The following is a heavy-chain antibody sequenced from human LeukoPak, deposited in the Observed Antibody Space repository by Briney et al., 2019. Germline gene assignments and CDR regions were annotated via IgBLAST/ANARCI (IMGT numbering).Heavy chain of an antibody. J-gene: IGHJ4*02. CDR2: ISGSGGST. CDR3: AKRGRIVGASSFDY. Sequence: GGSLRLSCAASGLTFSSYAMSWVRQAPGKGLEWVSAISGSGGSTYYADSVKGRFTISRDNSKSTVYLQMNSLRAEDTAVYYCAKRGRIVGASSFDYWGQGTLVTVSS. CDR1: GLTFSSYA. V-gene: IGHV3-23*01. D-gene: IGHD1-26*01.